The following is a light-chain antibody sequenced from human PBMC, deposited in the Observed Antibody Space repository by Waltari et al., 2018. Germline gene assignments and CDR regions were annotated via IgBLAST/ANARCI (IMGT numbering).Light chain of an antibody. CDR2: GES. V-gene: IGKV1-39*01. CDR1: QNIVNY. J-gene: IGKJ2*01. Sequence: DIQMTQSPSSLSASVGDRVTITCRASQNIVNYLNWHQQKPGKAPNLLIFGESNLLSGVPPRFSCSGSWTDYTLTISSLQPGDFATYYCQQSYSTPYTFGQGTKVEIK. CDR3: QQSYSTPYT.